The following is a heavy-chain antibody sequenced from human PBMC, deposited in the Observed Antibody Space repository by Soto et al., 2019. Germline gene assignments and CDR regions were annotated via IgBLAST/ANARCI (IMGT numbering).Heavy chain of an antibody. J-gene: IGHJ6*02. CDR3: ARIEKEVGAPGVVYYYYGMDV. CDR1: GYSISSGSY. V-gene: IGHV4-38-2*01. CDR2: IYHSGST. Sequence: PSETLSLTCAVSGYSISSGSYWGWIRQPPGKGLEWIGSIYHSGSTYYNPSLKSRVTISVDTSKNQFSLKLSSVTAADTAVYYCARIEKEVGAPGVVYYYYGMDVWGQGTTVTVSS. D-gene: IGHD1-26*01.